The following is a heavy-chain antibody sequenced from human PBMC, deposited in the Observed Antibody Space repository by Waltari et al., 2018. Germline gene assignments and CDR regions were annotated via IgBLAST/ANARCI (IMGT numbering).Heavy chain of an antibody. CDR2: SYYSGST. Sequence: QLQLQESGPGLVKPSETLSLTCTVSGGSISSSSYYWGWIRQPPGKGLEWLGSSYYSGSTSCNPSLRMRVTISVATSKNQFSLKLGSVTAADTAVYYCANSARGIAAAGKDAFDIWGQGTMVTVSS. CDR1: GGSISSSSYY. CDR3: ANSARGIAAAGKDAFDI. V-gene: IGHV4-39*01. D-gene: IGHD6-13*01. J-gene: IGHJ3*02.